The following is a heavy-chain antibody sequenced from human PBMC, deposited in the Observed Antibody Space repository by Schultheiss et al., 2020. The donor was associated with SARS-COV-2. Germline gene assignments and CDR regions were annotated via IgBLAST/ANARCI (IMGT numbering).Heavy chain of an antibody. CDR3: AKDRGYSQYYFDY. V-gene: IGHV3-23*01. CDR2: ISGSGGST. Sequence: GGSLRLSCVASGFTFSNYGMHWVRQAPGKGLGWVSAISGSGGSTYYADSVKGRFTISRDNSKNTLYLQMNSLRAEDTAVYYCAKDRGYSQYYFDYWGQGTLVTVSS. CDR1: GFTFSNYG. J-gene: IGHJ4*02. D-gene: IGHD5-18*01.